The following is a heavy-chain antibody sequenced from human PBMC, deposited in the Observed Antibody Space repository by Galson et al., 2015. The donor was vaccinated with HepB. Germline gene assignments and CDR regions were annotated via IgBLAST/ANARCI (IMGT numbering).Heavy chain of an antibody. V-gene: IGHV1-18*01. D-gene: IGHD3-3*01. CDR2: ISAYNGNT. CDR3: AREAYYDFWSGYYTENWFDP. CDR1: GYTFTSYG. Sequence: SVKVSCKASGYTFTSYGISWVRQAPGQGLEWMGWISAYNGNTNYAQKLQGRVTMTTDTSTSTAYMELRSLRSDDTAVYYCAREAYYDFWSGYYTENWFDPWGQGTLVTVSS. J-gene: IGHJ5*02.